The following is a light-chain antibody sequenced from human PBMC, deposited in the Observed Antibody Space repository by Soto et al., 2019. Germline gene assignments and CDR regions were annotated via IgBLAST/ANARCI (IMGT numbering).Light chain of an antibody. J-gene: IGLJ1*01. CDR1: SSNVGPYKY. CDR3: SSYARGNIYV. CDR2: AVN. Sequence: QSALTQPPSASGSPGQSVTISCTGTSSNVGPYKYVSWYQQHPGKAPKHIIYAVNQRPSGVPYRFSGSKSGNTASLTVSGLQAADEADYYCSSYARGNIYVFGTGTKLTVL. V-gene: IGLV2-8*01.